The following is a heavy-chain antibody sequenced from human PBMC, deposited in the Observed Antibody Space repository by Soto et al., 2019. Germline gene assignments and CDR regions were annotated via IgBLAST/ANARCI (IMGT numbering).Heavy chain of an antibody. CDR2: FDPEDGET. Sequence: ASVKVSCKVSGYTLTELSMHWVRQAPGKELEWMGGFDPEDGETIYAQKFQGRVTMTEDTSTDTAYMELSSLRSEDTAVYYCATKGRWYVGYYYYGMDVWGQGTKVTVSS. V-gene: IGHV1-24*01. D-gene: IGHD6-13*01. CDR3: ATKGRWYVGYYYYGMDV. J-gene: IGHJ6*01. CDR1: GYTLTELS.